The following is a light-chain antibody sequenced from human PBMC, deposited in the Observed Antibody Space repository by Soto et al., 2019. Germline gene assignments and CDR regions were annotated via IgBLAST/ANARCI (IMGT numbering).Light chain of an antibody. CDR2: DAS. CDR3: QQHRGRHT. CDR1: QSVSGY. J-gene: IGKJ1*01. Sequence: IVLSQSAVTLSLYPGERATLSCRASQSVSGYLVWYQQKPGQAPRLLIYDASTRAAGIPARFIGSGSGTDFTLTISSLEPEDSAVYYCQQHRGRHTFGQGTKVDIK. V-gene: IGKV3-11*01.